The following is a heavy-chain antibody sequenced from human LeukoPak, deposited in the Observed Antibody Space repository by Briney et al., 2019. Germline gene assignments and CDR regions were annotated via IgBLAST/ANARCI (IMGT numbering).Heavy chain of an antibody. CDR3: ARVEAGHYFGD. J-gene: IGHJ4*02. CDR1: DFTFSDYC. CDR2: INSDASIT. D-gene: IGHD3-10*01. V-gene: IGHV3-74*01. Sequence: GGSLRLSCATSDFTFSDYCMHWVRQAPGKGLVWVSRINSDASITTYADSVKGRFTISRDNARNTLYLQMNNLRDEDTAVYYCARVEAGHYFGDWGQGTLVTVSS.